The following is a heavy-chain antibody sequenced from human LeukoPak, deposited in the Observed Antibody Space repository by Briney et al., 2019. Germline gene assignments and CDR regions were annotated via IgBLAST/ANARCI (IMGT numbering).Heavy chain of an antibody. J-gene: IGHJ4*02. CDR1: GFTFSSYA. CDR2: ISGSGGST. Sequence: PGGSLRLSCAASGFTFSSYAMSWVRQAPGKGLEWVSAISGSGGSTYYADSVKGRFTISRDNAKNSLYLQMNSLRAEDTALYYCAKAVAAAAGSDFDYWGQGTLVTVSS. V-gene: IGHV3-23*01. CDR3: AKAVAAAAGSDFDY. D-gene: IGHD6-13*01.